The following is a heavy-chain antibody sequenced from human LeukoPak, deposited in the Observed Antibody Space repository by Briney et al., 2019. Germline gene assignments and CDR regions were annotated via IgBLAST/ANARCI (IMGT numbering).Heavy chain of an antibody. D-gene: IGHD3-10*01. CDR3: ARVRKPRYYSGSYAYYFDY. CDR2: IDPYGGS. Sequence: SETLSLTCAVYGGSFSGYHWSWIRQNTGKGLEWIGEIDPYGGSNYNPSLKSRVTISVDTSKNQFSLKLSSVTAADTAVYYCARVRKPRYYSGSYAYYFDYWGQGTLVTVSS. V-gene: IGHV4-34*01. CDR1: GGSFSGYH. J-gene: IGHJ4*02.